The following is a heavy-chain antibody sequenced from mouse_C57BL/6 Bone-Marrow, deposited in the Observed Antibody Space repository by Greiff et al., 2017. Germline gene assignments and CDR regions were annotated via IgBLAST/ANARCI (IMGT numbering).Heavy chain of an antibody. J-gene: IGHJ2*01. V-gene: IGHV1-22*01. D-gene: IGHD1-1*01. CDR2: INPNNGGT. CDR1: GYTFTDYN. CDR3: ARNGYYVDY. Sequence: EVKLQEPGPELVKPGASVKMSCKASGYTFTDYNMHWVKQSHGKSLEWIGYINPNNGGTSYNQKFKGKATLTVNKSSSTAYMDLRSLTSEDSAVYYCARNGYYVDYWGQGTTLTVSS.